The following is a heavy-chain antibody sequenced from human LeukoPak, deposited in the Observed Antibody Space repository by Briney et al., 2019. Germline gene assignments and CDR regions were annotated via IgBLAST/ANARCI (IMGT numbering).Heavy chain of an antibody. CDR1: GFTFGYFW. CDR3: AKGKNTGSYLSHVDY. D-gene: IGHD3-10*01. J-gene: IGHJ4*02. V-gene: IGHV3-7*03. CDR2: MKGDGSHI. Sequence: AGGSLRLSCAASGFTFGYFWMSWVRQAPGRGLQWVATMKGDGSHIYYVDSVKGRFTISRDNSKNSLYLQMNSLRTEDTALYYCAKGKNTGSYLSHVDYWGQGTLVTVSS.